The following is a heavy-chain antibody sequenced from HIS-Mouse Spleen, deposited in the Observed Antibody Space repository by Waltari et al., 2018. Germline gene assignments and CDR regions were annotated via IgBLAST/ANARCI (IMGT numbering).Heavy chain of an antibody. CDR3: AGGVGSSWYYFDY. D-gene: IGHD6-13*01. J-gene: IGHJ4*02. CDR1: GFTVSSNY. V-gene: IGHV3-53*01. Sequence: EVQLVESGGGLIQPGGSLRLSCAASGFTVSSNYMSWVRQAPGKGLVLVSVLYMCGCRDVADSVKCRFTIVRDNSKDTLYLQMNSLRAEDTAVYYGAGGVGSSWYYFDYWGQGTLVTVSS. CDR2: LYMCGCR.